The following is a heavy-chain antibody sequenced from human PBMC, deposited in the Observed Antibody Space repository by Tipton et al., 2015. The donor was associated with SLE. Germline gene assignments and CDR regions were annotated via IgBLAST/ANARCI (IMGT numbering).Heavy chain of an antibody. CDR1: GFTFSSYA. D-gene: IGHD3-22*01. J-gene: IGHJ4*02. V-gene: IGHV3-23*01. CDR3: ALRDSSGYPAGGY. Sequence: SLRLSCAASGFTFSSYAMSWVRQAPGKGLEWVSAISGSGGSTYYADSVKGRFTISRDNSKNTLYLQMNSLRAEDTAVYYCALRDSSGYPAGGYWGQGTLVTVSS. CDR2: ISGSGGST.